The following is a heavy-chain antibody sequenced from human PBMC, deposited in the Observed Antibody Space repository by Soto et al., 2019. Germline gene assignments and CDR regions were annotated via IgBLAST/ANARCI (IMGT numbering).Heavy chain of an antibody. CDR2: IKQDGSEK. J-gene: IGHJ3*02. Sequence: EVQLVEAGGGLVQPGGSLRLSCAASGFTFSSYWMSWVRQAPGKGLEWVANIKQDGSEKYSVDSVKGRFTISRDNAKNSLYLQTNSLSAEDTAVYYCARSSSFYYIWGRYRDSGSPRPIWGQCTMGTVSS. D-gene: IGHD3-16*02. V-gene: IGHV3-7*01. CDR3: ARSSSFYYIWGRYRDSGSPRPI. CDR1: GFTFSSYW.